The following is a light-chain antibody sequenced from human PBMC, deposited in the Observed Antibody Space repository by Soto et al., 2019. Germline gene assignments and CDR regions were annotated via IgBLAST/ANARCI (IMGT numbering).Light chain of an antibody. J-gene: IGKJ4*01. CDR3: QQSHSSPHS. CDR1: QSIVRN. Sequence: IQMTQSPSSLSASVGDRVTITCRASQSIVRNLNWSQQKPGKAPELLIYTASNLESGVPSRFSGSGSGTDFALTISSLQHEDSAVYYCQQSHSSPHSFGGGKKGEFK. V-gene: IGKV1-39*01. CDR2: TAS.